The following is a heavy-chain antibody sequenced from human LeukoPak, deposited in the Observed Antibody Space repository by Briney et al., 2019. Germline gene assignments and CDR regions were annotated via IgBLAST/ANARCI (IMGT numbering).Heavy chain of an antibody. Sequence: SETLSLTCSVSGGSISPYFWSWIRQPPGKGLEWIGYIAYSGSTNYNPSLKSRVTTSVDTSKNQFSLRLNSVTTADTAVYYCARDDYRGVTNFDPWGQGTLVTVSS. D-gene: IGHD3-10*01. CDR2: IAYSGST. CDR1: GGSISPYF. CDR3: ARDDYRGVTNFDP. J-gene: IGHJ5*02. V-gene: IGHV4-59*01.